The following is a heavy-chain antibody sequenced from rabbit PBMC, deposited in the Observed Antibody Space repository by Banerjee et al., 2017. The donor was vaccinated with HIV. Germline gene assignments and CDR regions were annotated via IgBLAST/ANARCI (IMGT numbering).Heavy chain of an antibody. D-gene: IGHD2-1*01. CDR2: IYSSNGDK. V-gene: IGHV1S43*01. J-gene: IGHJ6*01. Sequence: QEQLVESGGGLVTLGGSLKLSCKASGIDFSGYGISWVRQAPGKGLELIACIYSSNGDKWYASWVNGRFTISRSTSLNTVDLKMTSLTVADTATYFCARDRDGDGGGLNLWGPGTLVTVS. CDR3: ARDRDGDGGGLNL. CDR1: GIDFSGYG.